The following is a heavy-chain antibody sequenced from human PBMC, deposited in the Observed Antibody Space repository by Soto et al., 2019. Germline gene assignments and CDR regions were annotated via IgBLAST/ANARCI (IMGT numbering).Heavy chain of an antibody. CDR2: IYYSGNT. D-gene: IGHD6-13*01. CDR3: ASIAAPGTTHFDF. Sequence: PSETLCVTCIFSVGSIGSSSYYWGWIRQSPGKGLEWIGNIYYSGNTFYNPSLQSRVAISVDTSKNQFYLHLSSVTAADTAIFYCASIAAPGTTHFDFWGQGTLVTGSS. V-gene: IGHV4-39*01. CDR1: VGSIGSSSYY. J-gene: IGHJ4*02.